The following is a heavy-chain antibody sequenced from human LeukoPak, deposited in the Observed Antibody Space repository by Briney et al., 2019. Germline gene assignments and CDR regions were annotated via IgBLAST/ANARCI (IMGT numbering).Heavy chain of an antibody. J-gene: IGHJ3*02. CDR1: GYTFTGYY. V-gene: IGHV1-2*02. CDR3: ARIMEYYDFTPRGFDI. Sequence: ASVKVSCKASGYTFTGYYMHWVRQAPGQGLEWMGWINPNHGDTNYAQKFQDRVSMTRDTSISTAYMELSRLTSDDTAIYYCARIMEYYDFTPRGFDIWGQGTMVAVSS. D-gene: IGHD3/OR15-3a*01. CDR2: INPNHGDT.